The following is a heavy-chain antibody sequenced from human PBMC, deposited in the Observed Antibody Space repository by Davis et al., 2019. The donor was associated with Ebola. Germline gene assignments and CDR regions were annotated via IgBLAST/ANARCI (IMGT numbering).Heavy chain of an antibody. Sequence: ASVKVSCKASGYTFTDYYVHWVRQAPGQGLEWMGWMNPNSGNTGYAQKFQGRVTITRNTSISTAYMELSSLRSEDTAVYYCAIEKHWGQGTLVTVSS. CDR2: MNPNSGNT. CDR1: GYTFTDYY. V-gene: IGHV1-8*03. CDR3: AIEKH. J-gene: IGHJ1*01.